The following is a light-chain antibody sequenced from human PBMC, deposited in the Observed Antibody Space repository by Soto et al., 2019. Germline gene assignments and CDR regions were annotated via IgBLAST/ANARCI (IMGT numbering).Light chain of an antibody. Sequence: QPALNHPASVSGAPGQSTPISCTGTSRDVGTYDYVSWYQQYPDKAPKLIIYEVTQRPSGVSNRFSGSKSGNTASLTISGLQAEDEADYYCSSHTSVNTRVFGTGTKVTVL. J-gene: IGLJ1*01. V-gene: IGLV2-14*01. CDR1: SRDVGTYDY. CDR2: EVT. CDR3: SSHTSVNTRV.